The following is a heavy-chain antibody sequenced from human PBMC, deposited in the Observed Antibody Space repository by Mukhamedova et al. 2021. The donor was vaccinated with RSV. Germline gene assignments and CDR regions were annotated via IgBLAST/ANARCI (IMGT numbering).Heavy chain of an antibody. CDR3: TTYDSSSCLFDY. D-gene: IGHD6-13*01. Sequence: SRDDSKNTLYLQMNSLKTEDTAVYYCTTYDSSSCLFDYWGQGTLVTVSS. V-gene: IGHV3-15*01. J-gene: IGHJ4*02.